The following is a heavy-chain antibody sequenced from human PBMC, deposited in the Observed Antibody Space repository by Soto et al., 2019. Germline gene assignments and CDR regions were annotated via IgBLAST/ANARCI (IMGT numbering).Heavy chain of an antibody. Sequence: GESLKISCKGSGYTFSKYWIGWVRQTPGKGLEWMGIIYPGDSDTRYSPSFQGQVTISADKSISTAYLQWSSLKASDTAMYYCARHLYYYDSSGYPIAYYYYGMDVWGQGTTVTVSS. J-gene: IGHJ6*02. CDR3: ARHLYYYDSSGYPIAYYYYGMDV. D-gene: IGHD3-22*01. V-gene: IGHV5-51*01. CDR2: IYPGDSDT. CDR1: GYTFSKYW.